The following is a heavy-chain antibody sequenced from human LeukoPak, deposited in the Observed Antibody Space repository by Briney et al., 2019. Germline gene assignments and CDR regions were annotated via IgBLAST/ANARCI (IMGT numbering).Heavy chain of an antibody. J-gene: IGHJ4*02. CDR3: ARGGLYDSSGLDY. Sequence: ASVKVSCKASGYILSSYNMHWVRQAPGQGLEWLGIINPSGGDTKYAQKFQGRVTLTRDKSTSTVYMELSSLTSEDTAVYYCARGGLYDSSGLDYWGQGTLVTVSS. D-gene: IGHD3-22*01. CDR1: GYILSSYN. CDR2: INPSGGDT. V-gene: IGHV1-46*01.